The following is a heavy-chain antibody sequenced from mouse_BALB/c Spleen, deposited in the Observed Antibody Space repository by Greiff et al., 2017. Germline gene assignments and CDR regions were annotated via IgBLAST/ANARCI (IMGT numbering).Heavy chain of an antibody. D-gene: IGHD2-1*01. CDR1: GFTFSSYA. CDR2: ISSGGST. V-gene: IGHV5-6-5*01. CDR3: AIYYGNYEGYFDV. Sequence: EVKLVESGGGLVKPGGSLKLSCAASGFTFSSYAMSWVRQTPEKRLEWVASISSGGSTYYPDSVKGRFTISRDNARNILYLQMSSLRSEDTAMYYCAIYYGNYEGYFDVWGAGTTVTVSS. J-gene: IGHJ1*01.